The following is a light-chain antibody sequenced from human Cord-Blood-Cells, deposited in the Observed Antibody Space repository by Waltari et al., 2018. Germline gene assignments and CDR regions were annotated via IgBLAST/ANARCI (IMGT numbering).Light chain of an antibody. CDR2: QDS. CDR1: KMGDKY. J-gene: IGLJ1*01. V-gene: IGLV3-1*01. CDR3: QAWDSSTV. Sequence: SYELTQPPSVSVSPGQTASITCSGDKMGDKYACWYQQKPGQSPVLVNYQDSKRPSGIPERVSCSNSGNTATLTISGTQAMDEADYYCQAWDSSTVFGTGTKVTVL.